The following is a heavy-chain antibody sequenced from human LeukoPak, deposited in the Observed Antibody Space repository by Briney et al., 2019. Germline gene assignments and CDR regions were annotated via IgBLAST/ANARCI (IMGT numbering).Heavy chain of an antibody. Sequence: GGSLRLSCTASGFTFSSYQMNSVRQAPGKGLEWVSYITSSGSTMYYADSVRGRFTISRDDAKNSLYLQMNSLRAEDTAVYYCARDPVGGDIDYWGQGTLVTVSS. J-gene: IGHJ4*02. CDR3: ARDPVGGDIDY. V-gene: IGHV3-48*03. CDR1: GFTFSSYQ. D-gene: IGHD5-24*01. CDR2: ITSSGSTM.